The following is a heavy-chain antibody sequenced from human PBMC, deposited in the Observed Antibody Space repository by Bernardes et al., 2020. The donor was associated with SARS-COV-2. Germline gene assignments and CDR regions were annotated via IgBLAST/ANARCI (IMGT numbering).Heavy chain of an antibody. D-gene: IGHD3-22*01. V-gene: IGHV1-2*02. J-gene: IGHJ1*01. CDR1: CYTFPDYY. Sequence: ASVKVSCKASCYTFPDYYMHWVRQAPGQGLEWMGWINPNDCVTEFAHSFQCRVTMTRDTSIATVYMELSRLRTDDTAVYYCARDPAMITHMPAEHLQHWDQGTLVTVSS. CDR2: INPNDCVT. CDR3: ARDPAMITHMPAEHLQH.